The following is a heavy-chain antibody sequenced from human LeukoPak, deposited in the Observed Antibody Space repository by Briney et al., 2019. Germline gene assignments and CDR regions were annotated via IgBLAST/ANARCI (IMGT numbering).Heavy chain of an antibody. CDR1: GYTFTNYA. CDR3: ASWIAARHLNWFDP. Sequence: SVKVSCKASGYTFTNYAISWVRQAPGQGLEWMGGIIPIFGTANYAQKFQGRVTITADESTSTAYMELSSLGSEDTAVYYCASWIAARHLNWFDPWGQGTLVTVSS. V-gene: IGHV1-69*13. CDR2: IIPIFGTA. J-gene: IGHJ5*02. D-gene: IGHD6-6*01.